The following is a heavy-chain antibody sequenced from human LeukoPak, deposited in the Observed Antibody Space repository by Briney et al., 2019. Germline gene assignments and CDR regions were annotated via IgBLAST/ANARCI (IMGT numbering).Heavy chain of an antibody. CDR3: ARTKDYYHSSGYYRDAFDI. CDR2: MSYSGNS. CDR1: GGSITSSYHY. J-gene: IGHJ3*02. Sequence: SETLSLTCTVSGGSITSSYHYWGWIRQPPGKGLEWIGSMSYSGNSYYNPSLKSRVTISVGTSKNQFSLKQTSVTAADTAVYYCARTKDYYHSSGYYRDAFDIWGQGTMVTVSS. D-gene: IGHD3-22*01. V-gene: IGHV4-39*01.